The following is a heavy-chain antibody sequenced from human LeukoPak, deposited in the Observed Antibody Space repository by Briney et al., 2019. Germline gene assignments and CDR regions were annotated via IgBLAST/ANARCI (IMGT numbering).Heavy chain of an antibody. CDR1: GFTFSSYA. V-gene: IGHV3-23*01. D-gene: IGHD3-3*01. J-gene: IGHJ4*02. CDR2: ISGSGGST. Sequence: SGGSLRLSCAASGFTFSSYAMSWVRQAPGKGLEWVSAISGSGGSTYYADSVKGRFTISRDNSKNTLYLQMNSLRAEDTAVYYCAKEYRLEIFGVGGYFDYWGQGTLVTVSS. CDR3: AKEYRLEIFGVGGYFDY.